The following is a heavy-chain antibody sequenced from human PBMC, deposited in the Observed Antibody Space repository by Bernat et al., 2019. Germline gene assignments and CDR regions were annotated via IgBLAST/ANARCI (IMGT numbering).Heavy chain of an antibody. CDR2: IYYSGST. V-gene: IGHV4-61*01. D-gene: IGHD5-12*01. J-gene: IGHJ4*02. CDR1: GGSVSSGSYY. CDR3: VAYSGYDFLDY. Sequence: QVQLQESGPGLVKPSETLSLTCTVSGGSVSSGSYYWSWIRQPPGKGLEWIGYIYYSGSTNYNPSLKSRVTISVDTSKNQFSLKLSSVTAADTAVYYCVAYSGYDFLDYWGQGTLVTVSS.